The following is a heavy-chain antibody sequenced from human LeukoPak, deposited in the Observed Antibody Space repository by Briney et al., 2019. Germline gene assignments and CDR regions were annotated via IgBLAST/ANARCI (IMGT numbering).Heavy chain of an antibody. CDR1: GFTFSSYS. D-gene: IGHD3-22*01. J-gene: IGHJ6*02. CDR2: ISSSSSYI. V-gene: IGHV3-21*01. Sequence: GSLRLSCAASGFTFSSYSMNWVRQAPGKGLEWVSSISSSSSYIYYADSVKGRFTISRDNAKNSLYLQMNSLRAEDTAVYYCARDQGGSGYYYVPRNYYGMDVWGQGTTVTVSS. CDR3: ARDQGGSGYYYVPRNYYGMDV.